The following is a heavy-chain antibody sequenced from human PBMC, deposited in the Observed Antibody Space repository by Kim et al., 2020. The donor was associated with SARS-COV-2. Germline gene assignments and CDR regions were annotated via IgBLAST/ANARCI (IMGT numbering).Heavy chain of an antibody. D-gene: IGHD3-16*02. J-gene: IGHJ3*02. CDR3: ARVEVGYQPPRGDAFDI. Sequence: FQGRVTITRDTSASTAYMELSSLRSEDTAVYYCARVEVGYQPPRGDAFDIWGQGTMVTVSS. V-gene: IGHV1-3*01.